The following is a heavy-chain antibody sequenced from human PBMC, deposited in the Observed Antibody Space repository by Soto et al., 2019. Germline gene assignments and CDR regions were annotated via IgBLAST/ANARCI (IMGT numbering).Heavy chain of an antibody. Sequence: PGGSLRLSCAASGFTFSSYGMHWVRQAPGKGLEWVAVISYDGSNKYYADSVKGRFTISRDNSKNTLYLQMNSLRAEDTAVYYCAKDLLGWYYGMDVWGQGTTVTVSS. CDR2: ISYDGSNK. V-gene: IGHV3-30*18. J-gene: IGHJ6*02. D-gene: IGHD2-15*01. CDR3: AKDLLGWYYGMDV. CDR1: GFTFSSYG.